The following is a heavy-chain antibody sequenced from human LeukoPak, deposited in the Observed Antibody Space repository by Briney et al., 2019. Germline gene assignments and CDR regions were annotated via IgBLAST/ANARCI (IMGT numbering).Heavy chain of an antibody. V-gene: IGHV1-69*04. CDR1: GGTFSSYA. Sequence: GSSVKVSCKASGGTFSSYAISWVRQAPGQGLEWMGRIIPIPGIANYAQKFQGRVTITADKSTSTAYMELSSLRSEDTAVYYCARDSYYSSGWYDDYWGQGTLVTVSS. D-gene: IGHD6-19*01. CDR3: ARDSYYSSGWYDDY. J-gene: IGHJ4*02. CDR2: IIPIPGIA.